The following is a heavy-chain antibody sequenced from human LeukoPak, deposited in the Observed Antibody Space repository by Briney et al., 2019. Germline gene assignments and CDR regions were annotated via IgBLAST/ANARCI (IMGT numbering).Heavy chain of an antibody. D-gene: IGHD6-13*01. CDR2: IIPIFGTA. CDR1: GGTFSSYA. J-gene: IGHJ3*02. Sequence: GASVKVSCKASGGTFSSYAISWVRQAPGQGLEWMGGIIPIFGTANYAQKFQGRVTITADESTSTAYMELSSLRSEDTAVYYCARAYIAAAGTGAFDIWGQGTMVTVSS. V-gene: IGHV1-69*13. CDR3: ARAYIAAAGTGAFDI.